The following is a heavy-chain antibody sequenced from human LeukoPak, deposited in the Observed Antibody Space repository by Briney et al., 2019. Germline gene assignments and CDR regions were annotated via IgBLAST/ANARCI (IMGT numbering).Heavy chain of an antibody. CDR2: IYTSGST. CDR3: ARGGDSSGYYWVDTFDI. J-gene: IGHJ3*02. CDR1: GGSISSFY. V-gene: IGHV4-4*07. D-gene: IGHD3-22*01. Sequence: SETLSLTCTVSGGSISSFYWIWIRQPAGKGLEWIGRIYTSGSTSYNLSLKSRVTMSVDTSKNQFSLKLSSVTAADTAVYYCARGGDSSGYYWVDTFDIWGQGTMVTVSS.